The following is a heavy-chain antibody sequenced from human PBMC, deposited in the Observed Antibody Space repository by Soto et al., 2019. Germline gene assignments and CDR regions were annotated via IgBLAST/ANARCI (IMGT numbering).Heavy chain of an antibody. CDR2: IDYNGVT. CDR1: GASISSRDYY. Sequence: SETLSLTCSVSGASISSRDYYWGWIRQTPGKGLGWIGNIDYNGVTYYNPSLKSRVTVSKDTSKNQFSLKVASVTAADTAIYYCGRVMIGTSRHTDSDYWGQGTQVTVS. V-gene: IGHV4-39*01. CDR3: GRVMIGTSRHTDSDY. J-gene: IGHJ4*02. D-gene: IGHD2-2*01.